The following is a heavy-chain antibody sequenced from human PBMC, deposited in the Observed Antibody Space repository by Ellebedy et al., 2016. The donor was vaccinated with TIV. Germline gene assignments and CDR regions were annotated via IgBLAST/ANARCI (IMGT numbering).Heavy chain of an antibody. CDR1: GYIFTSYY. V-gene: IGHV1-46*01. CDR3: ARGRSVGSHHFDN. Sequence: AASVKVSCKATGYIFTSYYMHWALHAPGQGLEWMGVMNPSGGTTLNPQKFQGRVKVTRDTSTSTIYMELSSLTSDDTAVYYCARGRSVGSHHFDNWGQGTLVTVSS. CDR2: MNPSGGTT. J-gene: IGHJ4*02. D-gene: IGHD1-26*01.